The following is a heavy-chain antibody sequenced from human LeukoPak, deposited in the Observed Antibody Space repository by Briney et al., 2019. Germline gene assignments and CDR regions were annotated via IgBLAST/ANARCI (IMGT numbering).Heavy chain of an antibody. CDR2: INHSGST. Sequence: PSETLSLTCAVYGGSFSGYYWSWIRQPPGKGLEWIGEINHSGSTNYNPSLKSRVTISVDTSKNQFSLKLSSVTAADTAVYYCARTESPTYYYDSSGYPLPYFDYWGQGTLVTVS. J-gene: IGHJ4*02. CDR3: ARTESPTYYYDSSGYPLPYFDY. CDR1: GGSFSGYY. D-gene: IGHD3-22*01. V-gene: IGHV4-34*01.